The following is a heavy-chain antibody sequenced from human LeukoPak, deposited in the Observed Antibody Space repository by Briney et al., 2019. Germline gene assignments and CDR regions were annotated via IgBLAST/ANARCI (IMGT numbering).Heavy chain of an antibody. Sequence: PGGSLRLSCAASGFSVSNNYMSWVRQAPGKGLEGVSVIYSRGATYYADSVKGRFTISRDNSKNTLYLQMNSLRVEDTAVYYCARTGATRGGYYFDYWGQGTLVTVSS. CDR1: GFSVSNNY. D-gene: IGHD1-26*01. J-gene: IGHJ4*02. V-gene: IGHV3-53*01. CDR2: IYSRGAT. CDR3: ARTGATRGGYYFDY.